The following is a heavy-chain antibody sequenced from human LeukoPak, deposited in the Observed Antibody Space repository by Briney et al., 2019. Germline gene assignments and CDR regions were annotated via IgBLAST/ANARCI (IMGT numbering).Heavy chain of an antibody. D-gene: IGHD6-6*01. CDR2: IKQDGSEK. V-gene: IGHV3-7*03. J-gene: IGHJ4*02. CDR1: GFTFSKYW. CDR3: ASGLEY. Sequence: GGSLRLSCAASGFTFSKYWMTWVRRAPGGGLEWVANIKQDGSEKNYVDSVKGRFTISRDNAKSSLSLQMTSLRAEDTAVYYCASGLEYWGRGTLVSVSS.